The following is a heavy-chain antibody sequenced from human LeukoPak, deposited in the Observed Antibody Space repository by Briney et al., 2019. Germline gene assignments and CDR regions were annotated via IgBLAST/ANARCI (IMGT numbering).Heavy chain of an antibody. Sequence: GASVKVSCKASGGTFSSYAISWVRQAPGQGLEWMGRIIPILGIANYAQKFQGRVTITADKSTSTAYMEVSSLRSEDTAVYYCARGLYDGAVVNPFDYWGQGTLVTVSS. CDR1: GGTFSSYA. V-gene: IGHV1-69*04. D-gene: IGHD3-22*01. CDR3: ARGLYDGAVVNPFDY. CDR2: IIPILGIA. J-gene: IGHJ4*02.